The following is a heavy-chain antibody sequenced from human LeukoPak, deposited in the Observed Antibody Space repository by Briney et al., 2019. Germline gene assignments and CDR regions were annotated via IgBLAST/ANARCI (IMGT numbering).Heavy chain of an antibody. CDR3: ARSDNSYRWFDP. D-gene: IGHD4-23*01. CDR1: GGTFSSYA. J-gene: IGHJ5*02. CDR2: IIPTFGTA. Sequence: SVKVSCKASGGTFSSYAISWVRQAPGQGLEWMGGIIPTFGTANYAQKFQGRVTITADESASTAYMELSSLRSEDTAVYYCARSDNSYRWFDPWGQGTLVTVSS. V-gene: IGHV1-69*13.